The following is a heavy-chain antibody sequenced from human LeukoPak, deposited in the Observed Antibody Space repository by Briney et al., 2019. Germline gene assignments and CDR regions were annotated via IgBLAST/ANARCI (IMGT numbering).Heavy chain of an antibody. CDR2: INPSGGST. D-gene: IGHD2/OR15-2a*01. V-gene: IGHV1-46*03. CDR3: SSARTDRACEGRARSTYFWFDP. CDR1: GYTFTGYY. J-gene: IGHJ5*02. Sequence: ASVKVSCKASGYTFTGYYMHWVRQAPGQGLEWMGIINPSGGSTSYAQKFQGRVTMTRDTSTSTVYMELSSLRSEDTAVYYCSSARTDRACEGRARSTYFWFDPWGQGTLVTVSS.